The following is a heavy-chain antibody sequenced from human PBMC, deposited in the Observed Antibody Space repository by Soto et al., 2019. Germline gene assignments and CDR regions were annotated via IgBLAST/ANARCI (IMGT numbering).Heavy chain of an antibody. CDR2: IKQNGGEK. Sequence: EVQVVESGGNLVQPGGSLRLSCAASGFTFSDYWMTWVPQAPGKGLEWMANIKQNGGEKYYVDSVKGRFTSSRDNAKNSLYLQMESLRAEDTPVYYCTRDLSLWNGGAWYDAFDIWGQGTMVTVSS. V-gene: IGHV3-7*01. D-gene: IGHD6-19*01. CDR1: GFTFSDYW. CDR3: TRDLSLWNGGAWYDAFDI. J-gene: IGHJ3*02.